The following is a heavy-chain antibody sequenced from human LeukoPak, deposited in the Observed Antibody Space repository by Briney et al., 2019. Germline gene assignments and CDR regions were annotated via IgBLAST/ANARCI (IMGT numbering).Heavy chain of an antibody. D-gene: IGHD3-22*01. V-gene: IGHV3-30*18. CDR2: ISYDGSNK. J-gene: IGHJ4*02. CDR3: AKDLTYSDDHIDY. Sequence: GRSLRLSCAASGFTFSSYGMHWVRQAPGKGLEWVAVISYDGSNKYYADSVKGRFTISRDNSKNTLYLQMNSLRAEDTAVYYCAKDLTYSDDHIDYWGKGTLVTVSS. CDR1: GFTFSSYG.